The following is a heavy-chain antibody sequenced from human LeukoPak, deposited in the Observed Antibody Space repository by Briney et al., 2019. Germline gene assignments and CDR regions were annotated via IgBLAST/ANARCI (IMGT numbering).Heavy chain of an antibody. V-gene: IGHV1-2*02. CDR2: INPNSGGT. J-gene: IGHJ6*03. CDR1: GNTFTGYY. CDR3: ARLGYSSSSFSGYYYYYMDV. Sequence: ASVKVSCKASGNTFTGYYMHWVRQAPGQGLEWMGWINPNSGGTNYAQKFQGRVTMTRDTSISTAYMELSRLRSDDTAVYYCARLGYSSSSFSGYYYYYMDVWGKGTTVTVSS. D-gene: IGHD6-6*01.